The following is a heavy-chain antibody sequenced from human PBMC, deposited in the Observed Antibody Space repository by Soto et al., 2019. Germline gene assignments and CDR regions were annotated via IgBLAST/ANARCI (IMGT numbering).Heavy chain of an antibody. D-gene: IGHD2-15*01. V-gene: IGHV1-18*01. CDR3: AREGYCSSGSCALYSHDYFGMDV. J-gene: IGHJ6*02. CDR2: ISTYNANT. CDR1: GYTFARYG. Sequence: QVQLVQSGTEMKKPGASMKVSCKASGYTFARYGISWVRQAPGQGLEWMGWISTYNANTNYAQKFQGRVTMTTDTFTNTAHMELRSLTSDDTAVYYCAREGYCSSGSCALYSHDYFGMDVWGQGTTVTVSS.